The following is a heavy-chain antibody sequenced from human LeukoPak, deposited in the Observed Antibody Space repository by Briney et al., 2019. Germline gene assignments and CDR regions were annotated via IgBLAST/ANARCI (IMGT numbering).Heavy chain of an antibody. CDR2: IYHNGST. CDR1: GGSISGYH. Sequence: PSETLSLTCNVSGGSISGYHWSWVRQPPGKGLEWIGEIYHNGSTNYNPSLKSRVTISVDKSKNQFSLKLSSVTAADTAVYYCASRGIVVVAATPLNDAFDIWGQGTMVTVSS. V-gene: IGHV4-4*02. D-gene: IGHD2-15*01. CDR3: ASRGIVVVAATPLNDAFDI. J-gene: IGHJ3*02.